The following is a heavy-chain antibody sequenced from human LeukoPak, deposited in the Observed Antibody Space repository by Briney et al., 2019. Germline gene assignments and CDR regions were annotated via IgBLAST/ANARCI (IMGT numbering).Heavy chain of an antibody. V-gene: IGHV1-18*04. CDR2: ISAYNGKT. D-gene: IGHD5-18*01. CDR1: GYTFTGDY. Sequence: GASVKVSCKASGYTFTGDYMHWVRQAPGQGLECMGWISAYNGKTKYTQKFQDRVTMTTDASTTTAYMELRSLRFDDTAVYYCARAEDPAMVNVGDYYYYAMDIWGQGTTVTVSS. J-gene: IGHJ6*02. CDR3: ARAEDPAMVNVGDYYYYAMDI.